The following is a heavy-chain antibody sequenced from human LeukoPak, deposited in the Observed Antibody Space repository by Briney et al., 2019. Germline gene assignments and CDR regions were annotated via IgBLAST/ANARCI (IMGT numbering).Heavy chain of an antibody. CDR1: GGSISSSSYY. D-gene: IGHD3-16*01. Sequence: SETLSLTCTVSGGSISSSSYYWGWIRQPPGKGLEWIGEINHSGSTNYNPSLKSRVTISVDTSKNQFSLKLSSVTAADTAVYYCASGGNKGWFDPWGQGTLVTVSS. J-gene: IGHJ5*02. CDR3: ASGGNKGWFDP. CDR2: INHSGST. V-gene: IGHV4-39*07.